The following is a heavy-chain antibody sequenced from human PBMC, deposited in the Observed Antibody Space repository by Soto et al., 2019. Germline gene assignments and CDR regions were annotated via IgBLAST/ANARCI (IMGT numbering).Heavy chain of an antibody. Sequence: GASVKVSCKASGYTFTSYYMHWVRQAPGQGLEWMGIINPSGGSTSYAQKFQGRVTMTRDTSTSTVYMELSSPRSEDTAVYYCARDSAFDSSGYYGDYWGQGTLVTVS. CDR2: INPSGGST. J-gene: IGHJ4*02. CDR1: GYTFTSYY. D-gene: IGHD3-22*01. CDR3: ARDSAFDSSGYYGDY. V-gene: IGHV1-46*01.